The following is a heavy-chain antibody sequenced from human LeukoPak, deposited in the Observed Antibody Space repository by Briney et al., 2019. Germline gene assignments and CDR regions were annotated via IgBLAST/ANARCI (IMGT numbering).Heavy chain of an antibody. CDR2: INHSGST. V-gene: IGHV4-34*01. Sequence: SETLSLTCAVYGGSFSGYYWSWIRQPPGKGLEWIGEINHSGSTNYNPSLKSRVTISVDTSKNQFSLKLSSVTAADTAVYYCARLVKRYYGSGSYYKPPYYYYYMDVWGKGTTVTISS. J-gene: IGHJ6*03. CDR1: GGSFSGYY. D-gene: IGHD3-10*01. CDR3: ARLVKRYYGSGSYYKPPYYYYYMDV.